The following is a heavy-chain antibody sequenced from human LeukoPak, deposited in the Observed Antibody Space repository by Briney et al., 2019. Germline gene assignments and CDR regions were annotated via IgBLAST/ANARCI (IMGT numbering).Heavy chain of an antibody. D-gene: IGHD4-11*01. CDR1: GFTFSDYY. CDR2: ISSSGSTV. CDR3: ARALPTVTNNWFDP. J-gene: IGHJ5*02. V-gene: IGHV3-11*04. Sequence: GGSLRLSCAASGFTFSDYYMSWIRQAPGKGLEWVSYISSSGSTVYYADSVKGRFTISRDNAKNSLYLQMNSLRAEDTAVYYCARALPTVTNNWFDPWGQGTLVTVSS.